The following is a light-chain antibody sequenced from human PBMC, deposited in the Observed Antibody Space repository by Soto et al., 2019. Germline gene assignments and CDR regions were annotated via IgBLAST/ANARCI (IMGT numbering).Light chain of an antibody. J-gene: IGLJ1*01. Sequence: QSVLAQPPSVSGSPGQSVAISCTGTSSDVGSYNRVSWYQQPPGTAPKVMIYEVSNRPSGVPDRFSGSKSGNAASLTISGLQAEDEADYYCSSYTSSNTYVFGTGTKVTVL. CDR1: SSDVGSYNR. V-gene: IGLV2-18*02. CDR2: EVS. CDR3: SSYTSSNTYV.